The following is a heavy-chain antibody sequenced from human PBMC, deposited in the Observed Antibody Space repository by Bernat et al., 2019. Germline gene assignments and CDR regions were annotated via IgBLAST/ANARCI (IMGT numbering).Heavy chain of an antibody. J-gene: IGHJ1*01. V-gene: IGHV4-59*01. CDR2: IYYSVST. Sequence: QVQLQESGPGLVKPSETLSLTCTVSGGSISSYYWSWIRQTPGKGLEWIGCIYYSVSTNYNPSLKIRVTVSLDTSKNQFSLKLSSVTDADTAVYYCARAMGTFGDYGYFQHWGQGTLVTVSS. CDR1: GGSISSYY. D-gene: IGHD4-17*01. CDR3: ARAMGTFGDYGYFQH.